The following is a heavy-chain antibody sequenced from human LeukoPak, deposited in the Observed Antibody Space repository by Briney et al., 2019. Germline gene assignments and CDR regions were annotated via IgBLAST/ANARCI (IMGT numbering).Heavy chain of an antibody. CDR2: ISGSGGST. J-gene: IGHJ3*02. V-gene: IGHV3-23*01. Sequence: GGSLRLSCAASGFTFSSYAMSWVRQAPGKGLEWVSAISGSGGSTYYADSVKGRFTISRDNSRNTLYLQMNSLRAEDTAVYYCAKGREQLVFRDAFDIWGQGTMVTVSS. CDR3: AKGREQLVFRDAFDI. CDR1: GFTFSSYA. D-gene: IGHD6-13*01.